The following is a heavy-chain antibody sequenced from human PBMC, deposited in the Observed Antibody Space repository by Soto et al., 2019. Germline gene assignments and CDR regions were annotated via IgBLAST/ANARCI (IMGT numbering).Heavy chain of an antibody. V-gene: IGHV3-33*01. CDR2: IWYDGSNK. D-gene: IGHD6-6*01. CDR3: AITHFPHSSPWEGGFDY. J-gene: IGHJ4*02. CDR1: GFTFSSYG. Sequence: GGSLRLSCAASGFTFSSYGMHWVRQAPGKGLEWVAVIWYDGSNKYYADSVKGRFTISRDNSKNTLYLQMNSLRAEDTAVYYCAITHFPHSSPWEGGFDYWGQGTLVTVSS.